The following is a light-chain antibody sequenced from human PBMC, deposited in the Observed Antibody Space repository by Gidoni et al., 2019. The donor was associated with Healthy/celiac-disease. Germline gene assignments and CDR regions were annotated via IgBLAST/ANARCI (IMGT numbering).Light chain of an antibody. J-gene: IGKJ2*01. CDR3: QQYNNWPPKYT. Sequence: EIVMTQSPATLSVSPGERATLSCSASQSVSSNLAWYQQKPGQAPRLLIYGASTRATGIPARFSGSGSGTEFTLTISSLQSEDFALYYCQQYNNWPPKYTFGQGTKLEIK. V-gene: IGKV3-15*01. CDR2: GAS. CDR1: QSVSSN.